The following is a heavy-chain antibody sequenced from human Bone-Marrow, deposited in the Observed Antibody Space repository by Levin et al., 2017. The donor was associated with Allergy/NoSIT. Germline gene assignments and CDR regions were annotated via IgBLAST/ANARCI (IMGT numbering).Heavy chain of an antibody. CDR3: QMIAPTQF. D-gene: IGHD2-21*01. CDR2: INSDGSIT. J-gene: IGHJ4*02. CDR1: EFTFSSTW. Sequence: PGGSLRLSCAASEFTFSSTWMHWVRQAPGKGLVWVSNINSDGSITSYADSVKGRFPISRDNAKNTLYLQMTSLRAEDTGEYHCQMIAPTQFWGQGTRVTVSA. V-gene: IGHV3-74*01.